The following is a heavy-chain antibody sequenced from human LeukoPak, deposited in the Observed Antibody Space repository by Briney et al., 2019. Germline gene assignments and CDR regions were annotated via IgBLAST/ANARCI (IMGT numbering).Heavy chain of an antibody. Sequence: SETLSLTCTVSGGSISSGDYYWRWIRQPPGKGLEWIGYIYYSGSTYYNPSLKSRVTISVDTSKNQFSLKLSSVTAADTAVYYCARTIKRITIFGVARALPPPFDYWGQGTLVTVSS. D-gene: IGHD3-3*01. V-gene: IGHV4-30-4*08. CDR2: IYYSGST. CDR1: GGSISSGDYY. J-gene: IGHJ4*02. CDR3: ARTIKRITIFGVARALPPPFDY.